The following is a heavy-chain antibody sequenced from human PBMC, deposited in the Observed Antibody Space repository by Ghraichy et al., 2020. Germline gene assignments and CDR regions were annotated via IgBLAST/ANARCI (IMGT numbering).Heavy chain of an antibody. D-gene: IGHD6-13*01. CDR1: GFTFSSYA. Sequence: GSLRLSCAASGFTFSSYAMSWVRQAPGRGLEWVSAISGSGGSTYYADSVKGRFTISRDNSKNTLYLQMNSLRAEDTAVYYCAKYGVTAAGRYYYYYYGMDVWGQGTTVTVSS. CDR2: ISGSGGST. CDR3: AKYGVTAAGRYYYYYYGMDV. V-gene: IGHV3-23*01. J-gene: IGHJ6*02.